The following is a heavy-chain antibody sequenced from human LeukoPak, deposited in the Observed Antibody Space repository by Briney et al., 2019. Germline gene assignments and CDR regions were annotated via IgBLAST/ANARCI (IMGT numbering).Heavy chain of an antibody. J-gene: IGHJ4*02. Sequence: ASVKVSCKASGYTFTSYYLHRVRQAPGQGLEWMGIINPSGGSTSYAQKFQGRVTMTRDTSTSTVYMELSSLRSEDTAVYYCARDHGHIVVVPDYWGQGTLVTVSS. D-gene: IGHD2-21*01. CDR1: GYTFTSYY. V-gene: IGHV1-46*01. CDR3: ARDHGHIVVVPDY. CDR2: INPSGGST.